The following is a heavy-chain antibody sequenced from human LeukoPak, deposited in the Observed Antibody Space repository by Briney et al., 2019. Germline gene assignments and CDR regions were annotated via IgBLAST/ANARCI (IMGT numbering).Heavy chain of an antibody. CDR2: IIPILGIA. CDR3: ATIVGATVGAFDI. CDR1: GGTFSSYA. J-gene: IGHJ3*02. Sequence: GASVKVSCTASGGTFSSYAISWVRQAPGQGLEWMGRIIPILGIANYAQKFQGRVTITADRSTSTAYMELSSLRSEDTAVYYCATIVGATVGAFDIWGQGTMVTVSS. D-gene: IGHD1-26*01. V-gene: IGHV1-69*04.